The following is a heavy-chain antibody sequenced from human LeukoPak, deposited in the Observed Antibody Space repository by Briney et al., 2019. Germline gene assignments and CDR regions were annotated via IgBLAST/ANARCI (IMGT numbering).Heavy chain of an antibody. V-gene: IGHV4-59*01. CDR1: GGSISSYY. J-gene: IGHJ4*02. CDR3: ARVDPDSSSTLEVFDY. D-gene: IGHD6-6*01. CDR2: IYYSGST. Sequence: SETLPLTCTVSGGSISSYYWNWIRQPPGKGLEWIGYIYYSGSTNYNPSLKSRATISVDTSKNQFSLKLSSVTAADTAVYYCARVDPDSSSTLEVFDYWGQGTLVTVSS.